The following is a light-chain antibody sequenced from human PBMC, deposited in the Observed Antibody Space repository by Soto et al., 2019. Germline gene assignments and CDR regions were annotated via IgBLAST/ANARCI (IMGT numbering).Light chain of an antibody. CDR3: CSYAGSNTLYV. V-gene: IGLV2-23*02. J-gene: IGLJ1*01. Sequence: QSALTQPASVSGSPGQSITISCTGASSDVGTYNLVSWYQQHPGKAPKLMIYEVSKRPSGVSNRFSGSKSGNTASLTISGRQDEDEAEYYCCSYAGSNTLYVFGTGTKLTVL. CDR1: SSDVGTYNL. CDR2: EVS.